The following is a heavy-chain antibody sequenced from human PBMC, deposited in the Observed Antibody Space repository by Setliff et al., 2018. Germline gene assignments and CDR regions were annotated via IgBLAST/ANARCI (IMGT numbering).Heavy chain of an antibody. CDR2: ISYSGTP. CDR3: VRPGGTTVVARHFDY. D-gene: IGHD2-15*01. CDR1: DYSFTGSRYY. Sequence: SETLSLTCTVSDYSFTGSRYYWGWIRPAPGSGLEGNGSISYSGTPYYNASVESRVTISIDPSRNQFSLELRSVTVADTATYYCVRPGGTTVVARHFDYWGSGILVTVSS. V-gene: IGHV4-39*01. J-gene: IGHJ4*01.